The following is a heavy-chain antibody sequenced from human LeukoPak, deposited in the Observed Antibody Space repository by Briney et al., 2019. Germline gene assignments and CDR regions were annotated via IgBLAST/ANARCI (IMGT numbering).Heavy chain of an antibody. CDR1: GFTFSSYA. CDR3: AKGRYCSGGSCYPHFDY. Sequence: GGSLTLSCAASGFTFSSYAMSWVRQAPGQGLEWVSAISGSGGSTYYADSVKGRFTISRDNSKNTLYLQMNSLRAEDTAVYYCAKGRYCSGGSCYPHFDYWGQGTLVTVSS. D-gene: IGHD2-15*01. CDR2: ISGSGGST. V-gene: IGHV3-23*01. J-gene: IGHJ4*02.